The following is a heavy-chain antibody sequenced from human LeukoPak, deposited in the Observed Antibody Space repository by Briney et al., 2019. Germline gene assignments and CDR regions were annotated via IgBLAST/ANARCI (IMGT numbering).Heavy chain of an antibody. CDR3: ARSRHYYGSGSARDPRGYYYYYYMDV. CDR2: IYYSVST. Sequence: SQTLSVTCTVSGDSISSGSYYWGWIRQPPGKGLEWIGSIYYSVSTYYNPSLKRRVTISVDTSKNQFSLKLSSVTAADTAVYYCARSRHYYGSGSARDPRGYYYYYYMDVWGKGTTVTISS. CDR1: GDSISSGSYY. V-gene: IGHV4-39*07. D-gene: IGHD3-10*01. J-gene: IGHJ6*03.